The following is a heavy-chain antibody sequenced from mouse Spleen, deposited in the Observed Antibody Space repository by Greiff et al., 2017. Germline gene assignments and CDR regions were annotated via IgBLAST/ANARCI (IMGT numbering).Heavy chain of an antibody. CDR1: GFTFSNYG. J-gene: IGHJ2*01. Sequence: EVQVVESGGDLVKPGGSLKLSCAASGFTFSNYGMSWVRQSPDKRLEWVATISSGGSYTYYPDSVKGRFTISRDNAKNSLYLQMSSLKSEDTAMYYCARQITALVGRFDYWGQGTTLTVSS. D-gene: IGHD1-1*01. CDR2: ISSGGSYT. CDR3: ARQITALVGRFDY. V-gene: IGHV5-6*01.